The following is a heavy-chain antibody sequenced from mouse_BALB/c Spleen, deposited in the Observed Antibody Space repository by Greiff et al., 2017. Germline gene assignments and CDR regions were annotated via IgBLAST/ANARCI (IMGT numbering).Heavy chain of an antibody. Sequence: EVMLVESGGDLVKPGGSLKLSCAASGFTFSSYGMSWVRQTPDKRLEWVATISSGGSYTYYPDSVKGRFTISRDNAKNTLYLQMSSLKSEDTAMYYCARQGDDYDVGAYWGQGTLVTVSA. V-gene: IGHV5-6*01. CDR3: ARQGDDYDVGAY. J-gene: IGHJ3*01. CDR1: GFTFSSYG. CDR2: ISSGGSYT. D-gene: IGHD2-4*01.